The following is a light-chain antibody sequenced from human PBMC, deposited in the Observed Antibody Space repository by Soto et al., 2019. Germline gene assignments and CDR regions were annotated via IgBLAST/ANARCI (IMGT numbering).Light chain of an antibody. Sequence: EVVLTQSPGTLSLSPGERATLSCRASQSVSSSHLAWYQQKPGQAPRLLIYGASKRATGISDRFSGSGSGTDFTLTISRLEPEDFAVYYCQQYVSSPYTFGQGTKLEIK. CDR2: GAS. CDR1: QSVSSSH. CDR3: QQYVSSPYT. V-gene: IGKV3-20*01. J-gene: IGKJ2*01.